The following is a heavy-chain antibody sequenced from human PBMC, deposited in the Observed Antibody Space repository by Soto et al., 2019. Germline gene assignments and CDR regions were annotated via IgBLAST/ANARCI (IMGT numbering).Heavy chain of an antibody. CDR3: VSQRTSVLTQAYFDY. V-gene: IGHV4-39*01. Sequence: ETLSLTCPVSGCSVSNSNYYWGWIRQSPGKGLEWIGSVYYRGRSYSKSSVKSRVTISVDTSKNQFSLNLNSVTASDTAVYFCVSQRTSVLTQAYFDYWGLGALVTVSS. D-gene: IGHD2-8*01. J-gene: IGHJ4*02. CDR2: VYYRGRS. CDR1: GCSVSNSNYY.